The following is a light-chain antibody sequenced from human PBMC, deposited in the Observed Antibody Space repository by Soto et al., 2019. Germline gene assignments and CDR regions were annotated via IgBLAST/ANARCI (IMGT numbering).Light chain of an antibody. V-gene: IGKV1-5*03. CDR3: QQLNSYNALT. CDR1: QSISSW. Sequence: DIQMTQSPSTLSSSVVDRVTIPCGAIQSISSWLAWYQQKPGKAPKLLIYKASSLESGVPSRFSGGGSGTEFSLTTSSLQPDDFATYYCQQLNSYNALTFGGGTKVDIK. CDR2: KAS. J-gene: IGKJ4*01.